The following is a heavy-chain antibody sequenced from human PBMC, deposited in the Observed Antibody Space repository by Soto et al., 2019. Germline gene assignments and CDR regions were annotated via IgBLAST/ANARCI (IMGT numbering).Heavy chain of an antibody. CDR2: IWFDGITK. V-gene: IGHV3-33*01. Sequence: QVQLVESGGGVVQPGRSLRLSCAVSGFTFSDYGMLWVRQAPGKGLEWVAVIWFDGITKHYADSVKGRFTISRDNSKKTMDLQLNGLRAEDTALCYGASVWVEDYRNHCDPWGQGTQVTVSS. J-gene: IGHJ5*02. CDR1: GFTFSDYG. CDR3: ASVWVEDYRNHCDP. D-gene: IGHD4-17*01.